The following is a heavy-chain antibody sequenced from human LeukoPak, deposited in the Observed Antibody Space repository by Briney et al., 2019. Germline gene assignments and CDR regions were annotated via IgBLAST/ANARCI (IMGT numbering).Heavy chain of an antibody. CDR3: ARSKRSYDILTGYHSDY. CDR1: GYTFTSYD. V-gene: IGHV1-8*01. CDR2: MNPNSGNT. D-gene: IGHD3-9*01. Sequence: ASVKVSCKASGYTFTSYDINWVRQATGQGLEWMGWMNPNSGNTGYAQKFQGRVTMTRNTSISTAYMELSSLRSEDTAVYYCARSKRSYDILTGYHSDYWGQGTLVTVSS. J-gene: IGHJ4*02.